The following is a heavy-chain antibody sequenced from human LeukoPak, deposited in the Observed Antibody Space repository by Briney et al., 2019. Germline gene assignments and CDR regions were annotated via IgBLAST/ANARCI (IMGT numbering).Heavy chain of an antibody. V-gene: IGHV3-23*01. CDR1: GFTFSGYA. CDR2: ISGSGGST. J-gene: IGHJ4*02. Sequence: GGSLRLSCAASGFTFSGYAMSWVRQGPGKGLDWVSTISGSGGSTYYADSVKGRFTISRDNSKNTLYLQMNSLRAEDTAVYYCAKSTGDRRSFDYWGQGTLVTVSS. CDR3: AKSTGDRRSFDY. D-gene: IGHD4-17*01.